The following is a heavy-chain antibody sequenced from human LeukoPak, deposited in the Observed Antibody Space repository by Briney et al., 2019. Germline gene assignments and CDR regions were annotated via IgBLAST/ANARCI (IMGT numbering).Heavy chain of an antibody. CDR3: ARNRPAYYFDY. V-gene: IGHV3-33*01. Sequence: GGSLRLSCAASGFTFSSYGMQWVRQAPGKGLEWVAVIWPDGSNKYYADSVKGQSTISRDNSKNTLYLQMNSLRAEDTAVYYCARNRPAYYFDYWGQGTLVTVSS. CDR2: IWPDGSNK. J-gene: IGHJ4*02. CDR1: GFTFSSYG.